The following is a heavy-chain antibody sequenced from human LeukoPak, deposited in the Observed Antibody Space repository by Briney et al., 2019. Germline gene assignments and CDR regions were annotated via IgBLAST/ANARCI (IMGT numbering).Heavy chain of an antibody. Sequence: GGSLRLSCAASGFTFSSYWMSWVRQAPGKGLEWVANIKQDGSEKYYVDSVKGRFTISRDNAKNPLYLQMNSLRAEDTAVYYCARAVAGAVFDYWGQGTLVTVSS. CDR2: IKQDGSEK. D-gene: IGHD6-19*01. V-gene: IGHV3-7*01. CDR1: GFTFSSYW. CDR3: ARAVAGAVFDY. J-gene: IGHJ4*02.